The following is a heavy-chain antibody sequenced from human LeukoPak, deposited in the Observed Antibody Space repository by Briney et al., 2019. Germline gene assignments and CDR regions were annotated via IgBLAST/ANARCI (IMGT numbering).Heavy chain of an antibody. Sequence: ASVKVSCKASGYTFTSYGISWVRQAPGQGLEWMGWISAYNGNTNYAQKLQGRVTMTRNTSISTAYMELSSLRSEDTAVYYCARGLFPSDSSGWYGHNYYYYGMDVWGQGTTVTVSS. D-gene: IGHD6-19*01. J-gene: IGHJ6*02. CDR3: ARGLFPSDSSGWYGHNYYYYGMDV. V-gene: IGHV1-18*01. CDR1: GYTFTSYG. CDR2: ISAYNGNT.